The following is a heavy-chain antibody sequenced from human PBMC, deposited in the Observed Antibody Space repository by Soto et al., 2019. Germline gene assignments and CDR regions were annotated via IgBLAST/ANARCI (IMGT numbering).Heavy chain of an antibody. CDR1: GFTFSAYW. J-gene: IGHJ4*01. CDR2: ISDDGSTA. V-gene: IGHV3-74*01. CDR3: ARGPRVSSTGTGAH. D-gene: IGHD1-1*01. Sequence: GGSLRLSCSVSGFTFSAYWMHWVRQVPGKGLTWVSRISDDGSTATYADSVKGRFVISRDNAKNSLYLEXXTLRADDSGLYYXARGPRVSSTGTGAHWGRGTLVTVSS.